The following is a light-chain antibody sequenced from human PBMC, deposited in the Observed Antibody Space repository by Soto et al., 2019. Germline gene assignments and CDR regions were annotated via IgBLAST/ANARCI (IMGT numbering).Light chain of an antibody. V-gene: IGLV2-14*01. CDR1: SSDVGGYKY. CDR3: TSYKSSNTGYV. CDR2: EVS. J-gene: IGLJ1*01. Sequence: QSVLTQPASVSGSPGQSITISYTRTSSDVGGYKYVSWYQQHPGKAPKLMIYEVSNRPSGVSNRFSRSKSGNTASLTISGLQAEDEPDYYWTSYKSSNTGYVFGTGTKLTV.